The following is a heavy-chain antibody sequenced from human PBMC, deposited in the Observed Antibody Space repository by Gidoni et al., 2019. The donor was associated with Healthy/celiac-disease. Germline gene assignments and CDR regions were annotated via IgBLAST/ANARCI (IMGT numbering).Heavy chain of an antibody. D-gene: IGHD4-4*01. J-gene: IGHJ5*02. CDR2: IWYDGSNK. CDR1: GFTFSSYG. V-gene: IGHV3-33*01. Sequence: QVQLVESGGGVVQPGRSLRLSCAASGFTFSSYGLHWVRQAPGKGLEWVAVIWYDGSNKYYADSVKGRFTISRDNSKNTLYLQMNSLRAEDTAVYYCAREGMVTVTTWLVASSWFDPWGQGTLVTVSS. CDR3: AREGMVTVTTWLVASSWFDP.